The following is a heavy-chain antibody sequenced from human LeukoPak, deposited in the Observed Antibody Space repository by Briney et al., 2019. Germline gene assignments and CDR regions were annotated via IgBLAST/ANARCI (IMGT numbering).Heavy chain of an antibody. J-gene: IGHJ4*02. CDR2: INPTGGST. V-gene: IGHV1-46*01. Sequence: ASVKVSCKASGYTFTGYYMHWVRQAPGQGLEWMGLINPTGGSTGYAQKFQGRVTMTRDMSTSTDYMELSSLRAADTAVYYCARDKGTSYLSSFDYWGQGTLVTVSS. CDR3: ARDKGTSYLSSFDY. CDR1: GYTFTGYY. D-gene: IGHD6-6*01.